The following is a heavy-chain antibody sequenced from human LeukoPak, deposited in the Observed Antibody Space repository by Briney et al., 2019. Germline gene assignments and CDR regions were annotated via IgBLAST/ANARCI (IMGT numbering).Heavy chain of an antibody. CDR1: GGSFSGYY. Sequence: SETLSLTCAVYGGSFSGYYWSWIRQSPGKGLEWIGEINHSGSTNYNPSLKSRVTISVDTSKNQFSLKLSSVTAADTAVYYCARVWGSSWPYYFDYWGQGTLVTVSS. V-gene: IGHV4-34*01. CDR2: INHSGST. D-gene: IGHD6-13*01. J-gene: IGHJ4*02. CDR3: ARVWGSSWPYYFDY.